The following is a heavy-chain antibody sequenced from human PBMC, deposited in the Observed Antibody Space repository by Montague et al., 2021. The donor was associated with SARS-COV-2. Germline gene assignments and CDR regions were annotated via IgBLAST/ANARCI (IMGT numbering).Heavy chain of an antibody. Sequence: SETLSLTCTVSGDSISSSSYNWGWIRQPPGKRLEWIGSVHYNGRTYYNPSLKSRVTIYVDTSKNQISLSLSSVTAADTAVHYSTRHVHMTWPEPSPGFDYWGQGTLVTVSS. CDR3: TRHVHMTWPEPSPGFDY. CDR1: GDSISSSSYN. D-gene: IGHD1-1*01. CDR2: VHYNGRT. V-gene: IGHV4-39*01. J-gene: IGHJ4*02.